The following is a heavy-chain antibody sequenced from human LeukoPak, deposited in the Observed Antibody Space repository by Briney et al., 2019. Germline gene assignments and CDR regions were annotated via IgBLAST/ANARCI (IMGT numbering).Heavy chain of an antibody. J-gene: IGHJ4*02. CDR1: GASIRSYY. D-gene: IGHD6-13*01. CDR2: IVPSGIT. V-gene: IGHV4-4*07. Sequence: SETLSLTCTVSGASIRSYYWSWLRQPAGKGLEWIGRIVPSGITNYSPSLESRVTMSVDTSKNRFSLNLKSVTAADTAVYYCAKEGAAPGPDFDYWGQGILVIVSS. CDR3: AKEGAAPGPDFDY.